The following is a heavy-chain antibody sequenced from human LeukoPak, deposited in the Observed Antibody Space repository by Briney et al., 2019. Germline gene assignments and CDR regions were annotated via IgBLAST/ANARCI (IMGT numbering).Heavy chain of an antibody. D-gene: IGHD2-21*02. J-gene: IGHJ4*02. V-gene: IGHV4-34*01. CDR1: GVSFDDYY. CDR2: INHIGYT. CDR3: TRMTAGHDY. Sequence: SETLSLTCAVSGVSFDDYYWSRVRQTPGKGLEWIGEINHIGYTNDSPSLKSRVTLSIDTSRKQFSLNLRSVTVADTGIYYCTRMTAGHDYWGQGTLVTVSS.